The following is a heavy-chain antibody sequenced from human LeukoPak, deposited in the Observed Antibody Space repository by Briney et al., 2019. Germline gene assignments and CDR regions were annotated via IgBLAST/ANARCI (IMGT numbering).Heavy chain of an antibody. CDR3: ARGTQVLYFYHMDV. CDR1: GHTCRCYA. Sequence: GGSLTLSCAASGHTCRCYATSCVRHAPGEGLEWVSAISGSGGSTYYADSVKGRFTISRDNSKNTLLLQMNSLRADDMALYYCARGTQVLYFYHMDVWGKGTTVTVSS. D-gene: IGHD2-8*01. V-gene: IGHV3-23*01. J-gene: IGHJ6*03. CDR2: ISGSGGST.